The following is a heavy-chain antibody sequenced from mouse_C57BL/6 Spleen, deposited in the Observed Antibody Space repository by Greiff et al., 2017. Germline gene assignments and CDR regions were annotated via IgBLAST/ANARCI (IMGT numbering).Heavy chain of an antibody. CDR3: ASGATTVVATKAMDY. V-gene: IGHV1-69*01. J-gene: IGHJ4*01. CDR2: IDPSDSYT. CDR1: GYTFTSYW. Sequence: QVQLQQPGAELVMPGASVKLSCKASGYTFTSYWMHWVKQRPGQGLEWIGEIDPSDSYTNYNQKFKGKSILTVDKSSSTAYMQRSSLTSEDSAVYYCASGATTVVATKAMDYWGQGTSVTVSS. D-gene: IGHD1-1*01.